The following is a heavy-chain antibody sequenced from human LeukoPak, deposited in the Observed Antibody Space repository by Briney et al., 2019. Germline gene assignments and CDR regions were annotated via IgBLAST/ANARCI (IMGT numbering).Heavy chain of an antibody. J-gene: IGHJ4*02. D-gene: IGHD3-16*01. CDR3: SIMLPPTGY. CDR2: IKSKTDGRTT. CDR1: GFTFSNAW. Sequence: GRSLRLSWAASGFTFSNAWMSWGRQAPGGVMEWVGRIKSKTDGRTTDYAAPVKGRFTIPRDDSENTLYLQMNSLKTADTSVSYCSIMLPPTGYWGQPTLDTLPS. V-gene: IGHV3-15*01.